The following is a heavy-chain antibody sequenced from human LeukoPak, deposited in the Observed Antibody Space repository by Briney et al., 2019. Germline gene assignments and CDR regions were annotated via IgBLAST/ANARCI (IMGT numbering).Heavy chain of an antibody. CDR3: ARDERYDSSGYPFDY. D-gene: IGHD3-22*01. V-gene: IGHV1-2*02. CDR1: GYTFSGYY. Sequence: ASVKVSCKASGYTFSGYYMHWVRQAPGQGLEWMGWINPNSGGTNYAQKFQGRVTMTRDTSISTAYMELSRLRSDDTAVYYCARDERYDSSGYPFDYWGQGTLVTVSS. CDR2: INPNSGGT. J-gene: IGHJ4*02.